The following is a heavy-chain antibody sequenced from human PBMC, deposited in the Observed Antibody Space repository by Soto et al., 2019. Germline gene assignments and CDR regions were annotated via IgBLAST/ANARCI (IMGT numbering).Heavy chain of an antibody. J-gene: IGHJ6*02. Sequence: QVQLQESGPGLVKPSQTLSLTCTVSGGSISSGGYYWSWIRQHPGKGLEWIGYIYYSGSTYYNPSLKNRVTISVDTSKNQFSLKLSSVTAADTAVYYCARARVRSGYPYYYYYGMDVWDQGTTVTVSS. CDR3: ARARVRSGYPYYYYYGMDV. V-gene: IGHV4-31*03. CDR1: GGSISSGGYY. CDR2: IYYSGST. D-gene: IGHD3-3*01.